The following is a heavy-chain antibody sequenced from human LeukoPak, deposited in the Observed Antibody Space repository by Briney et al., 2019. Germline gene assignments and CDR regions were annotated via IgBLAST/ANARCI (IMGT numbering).Heavy chain of an antibody. CDR2: ISYDGSNK. V-gene: IGHV3-30*03. Sequence: PGGSLRLSCAASGFTFSSYGMHWVRQAPGKGLEWVAVISYDGSNKYYADSVKGRFTISRDNSKNTLYLQMNSLRADDTAVYYCVTAGYSYYENRGFYPYGEYWGQGARVTVSS. CDR3: VTAGYSYYENRGFYPYGEY. D-gene: IGHD3-22*01. J-gene: IGHJ4*02. CDR1: GFTFSSYG.